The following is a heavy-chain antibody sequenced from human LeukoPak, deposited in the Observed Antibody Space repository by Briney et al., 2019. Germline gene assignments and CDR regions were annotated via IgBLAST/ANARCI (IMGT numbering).Heavy chain of an antibody. V-gene: IGHV4-4*02. CDR2: IYHSGST. D-gene: IGHD2-2*01. J-gene: IGHJ4*02. CDR1: GGSISSSNW. CDR3: AREGSSTSFDY. Sequence: PSGTLSLTCAVSGGSISSSNWWSWVRQPPGKGLEWIGEIYHSGSTNYNPSLKSRVTMSVDTSKNQFSLKLSSVTAADTAVYYCAREGSSTSFDYWGRGTLVTVSS.